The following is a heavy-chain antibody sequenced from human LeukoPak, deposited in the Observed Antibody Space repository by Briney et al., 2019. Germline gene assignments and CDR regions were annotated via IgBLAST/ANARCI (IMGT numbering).Heavy chain of an antibody. CDR1: GGSLSSYC. D-gene: IGHD6-13*01. J-gene: IGHJ4*02. V-gene: IGHV4-4*07. CDR2: IYTSGSN. Sequence: SETLSLTCPVSGGSLSSYCWSWIRQPAGKGLEWIGRIYTSGSNNYNPSLKSRVTMSVDTSKNQFSLNLSSMTAADTAVYYCASQAATGNYFDQWGQGTLVTVSS. CDR3: ASQAATGNYFDQ.